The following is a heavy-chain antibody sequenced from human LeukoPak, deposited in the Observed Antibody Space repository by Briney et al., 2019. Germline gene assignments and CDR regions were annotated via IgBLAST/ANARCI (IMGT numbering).Heavy chain of an antibody. CDR1: GGSISSYY. J-gene: IGHJ3*02. CDR3: ARVMTGAFDI. CDR2: IYYSGST. Sequence: SETLSLTCTVSGGSISSYYWSWIRQPPGKGLEWIGYIYYSGSTNYNPSLKSRVTISVDTSKNQFSLKLSSVTAADTAVYYCARVMTGAFDIWGQGTMVTVSS. D-gene: IGHD2-21*01. V-gene: IGHV4-59*08.